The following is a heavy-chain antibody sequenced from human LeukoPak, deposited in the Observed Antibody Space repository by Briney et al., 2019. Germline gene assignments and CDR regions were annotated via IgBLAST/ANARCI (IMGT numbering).Heavy chain of an antibody. CDR1: GFTFSSYW. J-gene: IGHJ5*02. Sequence: GGSLRLSCAASGFTFSSYWMSWVRQAPGKGLEWISVISGSGGSTYYADSVKGRFTISRDNSKNTLYLQMNSLRAEDTAVYYCAKDRPYYYDSSGYYYNWFDPWGQGTLVTVSS. D-gene: IGHD3-22*01. CDR3: AKDRPYYYDSSGYYYNWFDP. V-gene: IGHV3-23*01. CDR2: ISGSGGST.